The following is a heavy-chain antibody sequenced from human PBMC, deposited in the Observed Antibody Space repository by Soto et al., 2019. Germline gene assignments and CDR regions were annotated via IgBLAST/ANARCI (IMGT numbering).Heavy chain of an antibody. J-gene: IGHJ6*03. Sequence: VQLVQSGAEVKRPGSSVKVSCKAPVGTFSDYNIAWVRQARGQGLEWMGSIIPKLGITNYAHKFQDRVRITADKATSTAYMELTSLRYEDTAVYFCARVEGTRTTNFYHYMDVWGEGTSVTVS. V-gene: IGHV1-69*02. CDR3: ARVEGTRTTNFYHYMDV. CDR2: IIPKLGIT. CDR1: VGTFSDYN. D-gene: IGHD2-8*01.